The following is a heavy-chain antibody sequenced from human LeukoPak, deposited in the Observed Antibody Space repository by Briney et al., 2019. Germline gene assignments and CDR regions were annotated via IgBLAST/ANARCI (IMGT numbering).Heavy chain of an antibody. CDR2: INPNSGGT. J-gene: IGHJ5*02. CDR3: AREALITMIVVVRGNWFDP. D-gene: IGHD3-22*01. CDR1: GYTFTGYY. Sequence: ASVKVSCTASGYTFTGYYMHWVRQAPGQGLEWMGWINPNSGGTNYAQKFQGRVTMTRDTSISTAYMELSRLRSDDTAVYYCAREALITMIVVVRGNWFDPWGQGTLVTVSS. V-gene: IGHV1-2*02.